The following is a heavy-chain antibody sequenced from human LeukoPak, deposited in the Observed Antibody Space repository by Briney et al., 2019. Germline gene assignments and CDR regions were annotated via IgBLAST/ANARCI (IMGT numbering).Heavy chain of an antibody. CDR1: GYSISSGYY. J-gene: IGHJ3*02. V-gene: IGHV4-38-2*02. CDR2: IYYSGST. CDR3: ARSYYDSSGYYLDAFDI. Sequence: PSETLSLTCTVSGYSISSGYYWGWIRQPPGKGLEWIGSIYYSGSTYYNPSLKSRVTISVDTSKNQFSLKLSSVTAADTAVYYCARSYYDSSGYYLDAFDIWGQGTMVTVSS. D-gene: IGHD3-22*01.